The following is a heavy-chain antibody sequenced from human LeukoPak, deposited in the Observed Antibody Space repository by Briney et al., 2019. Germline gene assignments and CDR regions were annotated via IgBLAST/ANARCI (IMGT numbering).Heavy chain of an antibody. V-gene: IGHV3-23*01. CDR3: AKAFTVTRVYNCLDP. D-gene: IGHD4-17*01. Sequence: PGGSLRLSCAASGFTFSSYAMSWVRQAPGKGLEWFSGISASGGSTYYADSVKGRFTISRDNSKNTLYLQMNSLRAEDTAVYYCAKAFTVTRVYNCLDPWGQGTLVTVSS. CDR2: ISASGGST. CDR1: GFTFSSYA. J-gene: IGHJ5*02.